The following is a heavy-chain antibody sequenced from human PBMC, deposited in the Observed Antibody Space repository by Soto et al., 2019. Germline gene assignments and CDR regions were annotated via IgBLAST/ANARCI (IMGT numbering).Heavy chain of an antibody. Sequence: GGSLRLSCAASGFTFSSYGMHWVRQAPGKGLEWVAVISYDGSNKYYADSVKGRFTISRDNSKNTLYLQMNSLRAEDTAVYYCAKAFGTVAAAGPDYYYYYGMDVWGQGTTVTVSS. J-gene: IGHJ6*02. CDR1: GFTFSSYG. CDR3: AKAFGTVAAAGPDYYYYYGMDV. V-gene: IGHV3-30*18. D-gene: IGHD6-13*01. CDR2: ISYDGSNK.